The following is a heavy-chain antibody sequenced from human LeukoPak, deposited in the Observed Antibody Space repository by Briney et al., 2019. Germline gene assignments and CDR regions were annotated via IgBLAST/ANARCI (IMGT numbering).Heavy chain of an antibody. D-gene: IGHD6-13*01. CDR1: GFAFRTYA. V-gene: IGHV3-23*01. CDR3: TKNQILDDTGSWYAY. CDR2: ISDGGGRT. Sequence: GGSLRLSCGAAGFAFRTYAMSWVRQAPGKGLEWVSGISDGGGRTFYAESVKGRFTVSRDNSKNTLYLRMNSLRAEDTAIYYCTKNQILDDTGSWYAYWGQGTLVTVSS. J-gene: IGHJ4*02.